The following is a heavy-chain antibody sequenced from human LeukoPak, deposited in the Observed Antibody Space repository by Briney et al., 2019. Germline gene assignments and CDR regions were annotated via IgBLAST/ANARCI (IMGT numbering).Heavy chain of an antibody. CDR2: INSDGSST. V-gene: IGHV3-74*01. Sequence: GGSLRLSCAASGFTFSSYWMHWVRQAPGKGLVWVSRINSDGSSTSYADSVKGRFTISRDNAKNTLYLQMNSLRAEDTAVYYCARDGVAAADLSADYFQHWGQGTLVTVSS. D-gene: IGHD6-13*01. CDR3: ARDGVAAADLSADYFQH. CDR1: GFTFSSYW. J-gene: IGHJ1*01.